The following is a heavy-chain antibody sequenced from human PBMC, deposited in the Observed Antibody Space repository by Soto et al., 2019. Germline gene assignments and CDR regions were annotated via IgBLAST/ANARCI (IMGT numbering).Heavy chain of an antibody. V-gene: IGHV3-33*01. CDR3: ARDREGTTGY. J-gene: IGHJ4*02. CDR1: GFTFSSYG. Sequence: GGSLRLSCAASGFTFSSYGMHWVRQAPGKGLEWVAVIWSDGSNKYYADSLKGRFTISRDNSRNTLYLQMNSLRVEDTAVYYCARDREGTTGYWGQGTLVTVSS. CDR2: IWSDGSNK. D-gene: IGHD1-7*01.